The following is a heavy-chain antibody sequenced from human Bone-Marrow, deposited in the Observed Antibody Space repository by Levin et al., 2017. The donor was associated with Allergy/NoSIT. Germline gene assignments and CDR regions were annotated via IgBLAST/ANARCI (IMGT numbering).Heavy chain of an antibody. CDR3: AREQVGSETAFDY. CDR2: ISSGSTYI. Sequence: GGSLRLSCAASGFTFSTYSMNWVRQAPGKGLEWVSSISSGSTYIYYADSVKGRFTISRDNAKNSLYLQMNSLRAEDTAVYYCAREQVGSETAFDYWGQGTLVTVSS. J-gene: IGHJ4*02. D-gene: IGHD2-15*01. CDR1: GFTFSTYS. V-gene: IGHV3-21*01.